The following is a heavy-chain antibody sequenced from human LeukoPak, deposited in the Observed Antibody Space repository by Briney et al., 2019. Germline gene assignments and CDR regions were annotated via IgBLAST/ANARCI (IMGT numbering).Heavy chain of an antibody. CDR3: AREAGERITMVRGPIDY. D-gene: IGHD3-10*01. CDR1: GGSISSYY. Sequence: PSETLSLTCTVSGGSISSYYWSWIRQPAGKGLEWIGRIYTSGSTNYNPSLKSRVTISVDTSKNQFSLKLSSVTAADTAVYYCAREAGERITMVRGPIDYWGQGTLVTVSS. V-gene: IGHV4-4*07. CDR2: IYTSGST. J-gene: IGHJ4*02.